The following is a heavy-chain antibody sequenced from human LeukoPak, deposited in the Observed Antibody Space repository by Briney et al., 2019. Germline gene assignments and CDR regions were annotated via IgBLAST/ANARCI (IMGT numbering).Heavy chain of an antibody. D-gene: IGHD3-9*01. Sequence: GGSLRLSCAASGFTVSSNYMSWVRQPPGKGLEWVSVIYSGGSTYYADSVKGRFTISRDNSKNTVYLQMNSLRAEDTAIYYCARAGVLRYLGDWDKGTLVTVSS. V-gene: IGHV3-66*01. CDR2: IYSGGST. J-gene: IGHJ4*02. CDR1: GFTVSSNY. CDR3: ARAGVLRYLGD.